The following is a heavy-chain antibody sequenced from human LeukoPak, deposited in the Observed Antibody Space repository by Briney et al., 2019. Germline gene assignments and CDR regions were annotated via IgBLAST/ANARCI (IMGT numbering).Heavy chain of an antibody. V-gene: IGHV4-34*01. CDR3: ARRRALWSFYYYYYMDV. Sequence: SETLSLTCAVYGGSFSGYYWSWIRQPPGKGLEWIGEINHSGSTNYNPSLKSRVTISVDTSKNQFSLKLSSVTAADTAVYYCARRRALWSFYYYYYMDVWGKGTTVTISS. D-gene: IGHD3-10*01. J-gene: IGHJ6*03. CDR1: GGSFSGYY. CDR2: INHSGST.